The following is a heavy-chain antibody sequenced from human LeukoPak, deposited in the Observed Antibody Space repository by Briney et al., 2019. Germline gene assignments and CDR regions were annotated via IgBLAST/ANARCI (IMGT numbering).Heavy chain of an antibody. CDR2: ISGDGGTT. CDR3: ARRSYDAYYAMDV. V-gene: IGHV3-43*02. CDR1: GFSFGDNA. D-gene: IGHD3-22*01. Sequence: GGSLRLSCAASGFSFGDNAMHSVRQGPGKGLEWVSLISGDGGTTYYADSVKGRYTVSRDNSKNSLYLQMNRLRPEDTALYYCARRSYDAYYAMDVWGQGTTVTVS. J-gene: IGHJ6*02.